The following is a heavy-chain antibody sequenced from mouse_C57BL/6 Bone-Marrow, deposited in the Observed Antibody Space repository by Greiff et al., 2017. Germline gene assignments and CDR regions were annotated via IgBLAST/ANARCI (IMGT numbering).Heavy chain of an antibody. CDR2: ISDGGSYT. J-gene: IGHJ2*01. CDR3: ARGSYYYDEGFDY. V-gene: IGHV5-4*01. CDR1: GFTFSSYA. Sequence: EVQRVESGGGLVKPGGSLKLSCAASGFTFSSYAMSWVRQTPEKRLEWVATISDGGSYTYYPDNVKGRFTISRDNAKNNLYLQKSHLKSEDTAMYYCARGSYYYDEGFDYWGQGTTLTVSS. D-gene: IGHD2-4*01.